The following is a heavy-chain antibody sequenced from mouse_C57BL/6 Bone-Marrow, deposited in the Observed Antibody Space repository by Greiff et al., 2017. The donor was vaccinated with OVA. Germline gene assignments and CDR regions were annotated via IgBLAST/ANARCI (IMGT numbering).Heavy chain of an antibody. J-gene: IGHJ2*01. Sequence: QVQLQQPGAELVKPGASVKLSCKASGYTFTSYWMQWVKQRPGQGLEWIGEIDPSDSYTNYNQKFKGKATLTVDTSSSTAYMQLSSLTSEDSAVYYCARRLYYDFDYWGQGTTLTVSS. CDR3: ARRLYYDFDY. CDR1: GYTFTSYW. CDR2: IDPSDSYT. D-gene: IGHD1-1*01. V-gene: IGHV1-50*01.